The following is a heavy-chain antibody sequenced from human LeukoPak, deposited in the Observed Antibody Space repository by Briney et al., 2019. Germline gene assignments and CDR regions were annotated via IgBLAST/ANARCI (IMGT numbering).Heavy chain of an antibody. CDR2: ISSSGSTI. Sequence: GGSLRLSCAASGFTFSSYEMKWVRQAPGKGLEWVSYISSSGSTIYYADSVKGRFTISRDNAKISLYLQMNSLRAEDTAVYYCAELGITMIGGVWGKGTTVTISS. CDR1: GFTFSSYE. J-gene: IGHJ6*04. CDR3: AELGITMIGGV. V-gene: IGHV3-48*03. D-gene: IGHD3-10*02.